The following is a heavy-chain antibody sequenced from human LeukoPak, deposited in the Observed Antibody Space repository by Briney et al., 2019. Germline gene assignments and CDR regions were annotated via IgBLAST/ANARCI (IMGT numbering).Heavy chain of an antibody. Sequence: PSGGSLRLSCVASGFTVSSNYMSWVRQAPGKGLEWVSVIYRGDTSSYADSVKGRFTTSRDNAKNSLYLQMNSLRVEDTAIYYCAGCRTISCYSAFDFWGQGTMVTVSS. CDR2: IYRGDTS. V-gene: IGHV3-66*01. J-gene: IGHJ3*01. D-gene: IGHD2-2*01. CDR3: AGCRTISCYSAFDF. CDR1: GFTVSSNY.